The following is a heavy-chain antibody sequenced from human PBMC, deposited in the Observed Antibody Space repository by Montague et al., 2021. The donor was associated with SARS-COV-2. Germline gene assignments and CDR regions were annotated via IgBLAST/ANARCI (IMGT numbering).Heavy chain of an antibody. CDR2: INHGGST. D-gene: IGHD3-10*01. CDR1: GTSFSGYY. J-gene: IGHJ6*03. V-gene: IGHV4-34*01. CDR3: ARLRDGVVPSPILGVGPYYSYHCMDV. Sequence: SETLSLTCAVHGTSFSGYYWNWIRQPPGKGLEWIGEINHGGSTKYSPSLKSRLTISADTSKNQFSLKLTSVAAADTAVYYCARLRDGVVPSPILGVGPYYSYHCMDVWGRGTTVTVSS.